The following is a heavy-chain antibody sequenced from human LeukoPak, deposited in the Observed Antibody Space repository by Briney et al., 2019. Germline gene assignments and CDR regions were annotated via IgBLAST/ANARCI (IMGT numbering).Heavy chain of an antibody. D-gene: IGHD5-18*01. CDR1: GFTFSSYE. Sequence: GGSLRLSCAASGFTFSSYEMNWVRQAPGKGLEWVSYISSSGDTIHYADSVKGRFTISRDNAKNSLYLQMNSLRAEDTAVYYCVRDRGTRLKYSYGYGDYWGQGTLVTVSS. J-gene: IGHJ4*02. V-gene: IGHV3-48*03. CDR2: ISSSGDTI. CDR3: VRDRGTRLKYSYGYGDY.